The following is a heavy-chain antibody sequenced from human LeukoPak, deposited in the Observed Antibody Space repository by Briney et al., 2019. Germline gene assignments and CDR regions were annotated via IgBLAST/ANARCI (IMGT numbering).Heavy chain of an antibody. CDR3: AREYGSGSSRRRFDP. V-gene: IGHV3-23*01. CDR2: ISGSGGST. Sequence: GGSLRLSCAASGFTFSSYAMSWVRQAPGKGLEWVSAISGSGGSTYYADSVKGRFTISRDNAENSLYLQMNSLRAEDTAVYYCAREYGSGSSRRRFDPWGQGTLVTVSS. D-gene: IGHD3-10*01. CDR1: GFTFSSYA. J-gene: IGHJ5*02.